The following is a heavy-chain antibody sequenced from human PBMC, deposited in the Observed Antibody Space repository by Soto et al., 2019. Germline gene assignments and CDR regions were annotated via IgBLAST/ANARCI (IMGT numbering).Heavy chain of an antibody. D-gene: IGHD3-22*01. J-gene: IGHJ6*02. Sequence: QVQLVESGGGVVQPGRSLRLSCAASGFTFSSYGMHWVRQAPGKGLEWVAVIWYDGSNKYYADSVKGRFTISRDNSKNTXYLXMNSLRAEDTAVYYCAITPNKYDRSGSNSYYGMDVWGQGTTVTVSS. CDR3: AITPNKYDRSGSNSYYGMDV. CDR2: IWYDGSNK. V-gene: IGHV3-33*01. CDR1: GFTFSSYG.